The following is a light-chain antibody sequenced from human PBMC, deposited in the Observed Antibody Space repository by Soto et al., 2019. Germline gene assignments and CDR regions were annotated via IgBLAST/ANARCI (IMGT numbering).Light chain of an antibody. Sequence: IVMRQSPATLSVSPCERATLSCRASQSVSSNLPWYQQKPGQAPRLLIYGASTRATGIPARFSGSGSGTEFTLTVSSLQSEDFAVYYCQQYNNWPPITFGQGTDWRL. V-gene: IGKV3-15*01. CDR3: QQYNNWPPIT. CDR1: QSVSSN. J-gene: IGKJ5*01. CDR2: GAS.